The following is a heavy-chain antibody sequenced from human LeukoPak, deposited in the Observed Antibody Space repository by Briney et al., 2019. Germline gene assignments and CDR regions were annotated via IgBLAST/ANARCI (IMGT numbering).Heavy chain of an antibody. CDR2: IYSSGST. J-gene: IGHJ4*02. CDR3: ARENWRSKSIDFDS. Sequence: PSETLSLTCTVSGGSINSFYWTWIRQPAGKGLEWIGRIYSSGSTNFNPSLKSRVTMSVDTSNNQFSLRLSSVTAADTAAYFCARENWRSKSIDFDSWGQGTLVTVSS. CDR1: GGSINSFY. D-gene: IGHD6-6*01. V-gene: IGHV4-4*07.